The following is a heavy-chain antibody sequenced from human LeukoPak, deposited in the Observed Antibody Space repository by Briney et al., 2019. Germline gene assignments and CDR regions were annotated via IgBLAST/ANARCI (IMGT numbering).Heavy chain of an antibody. Sequence: ASVKVSCKPSGYTFTGYYIHWVRQAPGQGLEWMGWINPNSGGTNHAQKFQGRVTMTRDTSISTAYMELSRLRSDDTAVYYCARDGVGSTRTFDYWGQGTLVTVSS. CDR2: INPNSGGT. D-gene: IGHD3-3*01. J-gene: IGHJ4*02. CDR3: ARDGVGSTRTFDY. CDR1: GYTFTGYY. V-gene: IGHV1-2*02.